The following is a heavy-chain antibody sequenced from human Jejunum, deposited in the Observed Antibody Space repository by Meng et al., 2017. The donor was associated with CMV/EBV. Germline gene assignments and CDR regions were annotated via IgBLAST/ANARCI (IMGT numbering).Heavy chain of an antibody. Sequence: VSGGSIISGDRYWTWIRQSPGKGLEWIGNVYYSGTTSYNRSLKSRVTISVDTSKNQFSLKLASVIAADTAVYYCVLMIPADTNYSDPWGQGTLVTVSS. CDR2: VYYSGTT. J-gene: IGHJ5*02. V-gene: IGHV4-30-4*01. CDR1: GGSIISGDRY. D-gene: IGHD6-25*01. CDR3: VLMIPADTNYSDP.